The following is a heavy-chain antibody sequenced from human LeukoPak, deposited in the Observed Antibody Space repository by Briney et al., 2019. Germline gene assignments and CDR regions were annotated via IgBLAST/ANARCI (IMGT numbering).Heavy chain of an antibody. Sequence: GGSLRLSCAASGFTFSSYGMHWVRQAPGKGLEWVSAISGSGGSTYYADSVKGRFTISRDNSKNTLYLQMSSLRAEDTAVYYCAKAPGKWLPAPVYWGQGTLVTVSS. CDR1: GFTFSSYG. J-gene: IGHJ4*02. CDR3: AKAPGKWLPAPVY. CDR2: ISGSGGST. V-gene: IGHV3-23*01. D-gene: IGHD2-2*01.